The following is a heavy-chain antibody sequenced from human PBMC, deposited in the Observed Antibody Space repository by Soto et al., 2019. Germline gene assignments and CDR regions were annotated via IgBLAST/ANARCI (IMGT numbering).Heavy chain of an antibody. CDR1: GFTFSTHG. J-gene: IGHJ6*03. CDR2: ISYDGSNK. V-gene: IGHV3-30*18. Sequence: QVQLVESGGGVVQPGKSLRLSCAASGFTFSTHGMHWVRQAPGKGLEWVAVISYDGSNKYYADSVKGRFTISRDNSKDTLYLQMNSLRAEDTDVYYCAKCGSGVDNNYMDVWGTGTTVTVSS. D-gene: IGHD3-3*01. CDR3: AKCGSGVDNNYMDV.